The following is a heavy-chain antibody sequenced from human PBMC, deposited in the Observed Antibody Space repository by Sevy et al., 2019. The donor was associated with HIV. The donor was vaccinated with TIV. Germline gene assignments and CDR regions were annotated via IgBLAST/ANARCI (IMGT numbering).Heavy chain of an antibody. D-gene: IGHD3-22*01. Sequence: GGSLRLSCAASGFTISSYWMLWVRQAPGKGLEWVANINQDGSTKYYLDSVKGRFTISKDNAKNSVVLQMNSLTAEDTGVYFWVRGMASADSFWGQRTLVTVSS. CDR1: GFTISSYW. CDR2: INQDGSTK. J-gene: IGHJ4*02. CDR3: VRGMASADSF. V-gene: IGHV3-7*01.